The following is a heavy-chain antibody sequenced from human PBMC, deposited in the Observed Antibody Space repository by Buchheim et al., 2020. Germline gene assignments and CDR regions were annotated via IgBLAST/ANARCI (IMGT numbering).Heavy chain of an antibody. CDR3: VKASGNTWGGAFDY. CDR2: ISGGST. CDR1: GFTFSAYA. D-gene: IGHD7-27*01. V-gene: IGHV3-23*01. Sequence: EVQMLGSGGLLVQPGGSLRLSCAASGFTFSAYATTWVRQTPGKGLEWVSTISGGSTYYADSVHGRFTISRDNSKNTLHLQMNSLRAEDTAVYYCVKASGNTWGGAFDYWAQGTL. J-gene: IGHJ4*02.